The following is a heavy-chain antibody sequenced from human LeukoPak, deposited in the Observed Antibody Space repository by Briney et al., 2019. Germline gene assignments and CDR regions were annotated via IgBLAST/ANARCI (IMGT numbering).Heavy chain of an antibody. V-gene: IGHV1-46*01. J-gene: IGHJ4*02. CDR3: ARDGEGGPYYDSSGYYY. D-gene: IGHD3-22*01. CDR1: GYTFTSYY. CDR2: INPSGGST. Sequence: ASVTVSCTASGYTFTSYYMHWVRQAPGQGLEWMGIINPSGGSTSYAQKFQGRVTITADESTSTAYMELSSLRSEDTAVYYCARDGEGGPYYDSSGYYYWGQGTLVTVSS.